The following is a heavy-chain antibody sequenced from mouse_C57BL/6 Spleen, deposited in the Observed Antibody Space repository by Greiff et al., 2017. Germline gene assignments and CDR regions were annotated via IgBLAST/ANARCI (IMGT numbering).Heavy chain of an antibody. D-gene: IGHD2-5*01. CDR2: IDPSDSYT. V-gene: IGHV1-69*01. CDR1: GYTFTSYW. Sequence: QVQLQQPGAELVMPGASVKLSCKASGYTFTSYWMHWVKQRPGQGLEWIGEIDPSDSYTNYNQKFKGKSTLTVDKSSSTAYMQLSSLTSEGSAVYYCERFYSTNGGWFAYWGQGTLVPVSA. J-gene: IGHJ3*01. CDR3: ERFYSTNGGWFAY.